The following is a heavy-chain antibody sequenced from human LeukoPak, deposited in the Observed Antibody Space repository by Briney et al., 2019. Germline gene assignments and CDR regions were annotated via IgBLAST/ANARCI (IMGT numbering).Heavy chain of an antibody. CDR3: ARRYSGSYPPLAFDI. Sequence: GASVRVSCKVSGYTLTELSMHWVRQAPGQGLEWMGLISAYNGNTNYAQKLQGRVTMTTDTSTSTAYMELRSLRSDDTAVYYCARRYSGSYPPLAFDIWGQGTMVTVSS. J-gene: IGHJ3*02. D-gene: IGHD1-26*01. CDR1: GYTLTELS. CDR2: ISAYNGNT. V-gene: IGHV1-18*01.